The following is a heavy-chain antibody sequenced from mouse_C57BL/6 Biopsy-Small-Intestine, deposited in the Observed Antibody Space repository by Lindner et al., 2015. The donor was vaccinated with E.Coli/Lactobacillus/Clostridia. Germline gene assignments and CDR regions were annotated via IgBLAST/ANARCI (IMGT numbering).Heavy chain of an antibody. V-gene: IGHV1-42*01. CDR1: GYSFTGYY. CDR3: ARRTMVTPWFAY. D-gene: IGHD2-1*01. Sequence: VQLQESGPELVKPGASVKISCKASGYSFTGYYMNWVKQSPDKSLEWIGEINPNTGGTTYSQKFKAKATLTVDMSSSTAYMQLKSLTSEDSAVYYCARRTMVTPWFAYWGQGTLVTVSA. CDR2: INPNTGGT. J-gene: IGHJ3*01.